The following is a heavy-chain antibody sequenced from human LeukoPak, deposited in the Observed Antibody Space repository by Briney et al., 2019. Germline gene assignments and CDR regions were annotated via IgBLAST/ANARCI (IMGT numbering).Heavy chain of an antibody. J-gene: IGHJ4*02. CDR3: EYCFSEALCSCPSCPITRVDY. CDR2: VSHDGSHS. CDR1: GFTFSSFW. V-gene: IGHV3-7*01. D-gene: IGHD2-2*01. Sequence: GGSLRLSCTASGFTFSSFWLTWIRQAPEKGPEWVASVSHDGSHSYYVDSVKGRFTISRDNAKNSLYLQMNSLRAEDTAMYYCEYCFSEALCSCPSCPITRVDYWGQGTLATVSS.